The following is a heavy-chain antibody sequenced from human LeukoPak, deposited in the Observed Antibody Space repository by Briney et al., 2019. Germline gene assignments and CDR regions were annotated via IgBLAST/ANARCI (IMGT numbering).Heavy chain of an antibody. Sequence: GGSLRLSCAASGFTFSNYAMNWVRPAPGKGLEWVSSIGTRSTSIYYADSVKGRFTISRDNAKNSLYLQMNSLTIEDTAMYYCAREHEEGFDYWGQGTLVTVSS. CDR1: GFTFSNYA. CDR2: IGTRSTSI. J-gene: IGHJ4*02. CDR3: AREHEEGFDY. V-gene: IGHV3-21*01.